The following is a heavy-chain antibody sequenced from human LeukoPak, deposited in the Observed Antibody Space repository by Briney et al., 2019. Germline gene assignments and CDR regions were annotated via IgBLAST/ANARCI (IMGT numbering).Heavy chain of an antibody. CDR1: GYTFTSYG. J-gene: IGHJ4*02. CDR3: ARGLYSGHYLDY. D-gene: IGHD1-26*01. CDR2: MNPNSGNT. Sequence: ASVKVSCKASGYTFTSYGISWVRQATGQGLEWMGWMNPNSGNTGYAQNFQGRITMTRNTSIGTAYMELSNLTSEDAALYYCARGLYSGHYLDYWSQGTLVIVSS. V-gene: IGHV1-8*02.